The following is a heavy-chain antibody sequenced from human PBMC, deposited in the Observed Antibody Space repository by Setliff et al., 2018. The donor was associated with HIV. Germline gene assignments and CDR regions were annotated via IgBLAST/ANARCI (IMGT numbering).Heavy chain of an antibody. J-gene: IGHJ4*02. D-gene: IGHD3-22*01. CDR2: INPNNGGT. CDR3: ARGPERYSSDSNGYYYDY. Sequence: ASVKVSCKASGYTFTGYYIHWVRQAPGQGLEWMGRINPNNGGTNYAQKFQDRVTMTRDTSISTAYMELRNLRPEDTAVYYCARGPERYSSDSNGYYYDYWGQGALVTVSS. CDR1: GYTFTGYY. V-gene: IGHV1-2*06.